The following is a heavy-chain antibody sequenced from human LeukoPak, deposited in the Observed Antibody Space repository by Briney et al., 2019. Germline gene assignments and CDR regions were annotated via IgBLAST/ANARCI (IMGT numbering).Heavy chain of an antibody. CDR1: AGSITSSSYY. V-gene: IGHV4-39*01. CDR2: IFYSGGT. D-gene: IGHD2-15*01. Sequence: SETLSLTCTLYAGSITSSSYYWGWIRQPPGKGLEWIGSIFYSGGTYYNPTPKSRVPISVDTYKNQFSLKLSSVTAADTATYYYASPYCSGGSCYLVYWGQGTLVTVSS. CDR3: ASPYCSGGSCYLVY. J-gene: IGHJ4*02.